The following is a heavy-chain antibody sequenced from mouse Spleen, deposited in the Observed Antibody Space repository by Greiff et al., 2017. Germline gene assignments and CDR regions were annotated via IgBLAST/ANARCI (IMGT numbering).Heavy chain of an antibody. V-gene: IGHV5-17*01. CDR1: GFTFSDYG. D-gene: IGHD2-14*01. CDR2: ISSGSSTI. J-gene: IGHJ3*01. CDR3: ARPYRYDGFAY. Sequence: EVHLVESGGGLVKPGGSLKLSCAASGFTFSDYGMHWVRQAPEKGLEWVAYISSGSSTIYYADTVKGRFTISRDNAKNTLFLQMTSLRSEDTAMYYCARPYRYDGFAYWGQGTLVTVSA.